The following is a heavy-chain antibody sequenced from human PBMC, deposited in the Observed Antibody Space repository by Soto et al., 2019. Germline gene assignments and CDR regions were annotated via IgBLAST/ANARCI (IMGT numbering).Heavy chain of an antibody. J-gene: IGHJ6*02. V-gene: IGHV3-33*01. Sequence: SLRLSCAASGFTFSSYVIHWVRQAPGKGLEWVAVIWYDGSNKYYADSVKGRFTISRDNSKNTLYLQMNSLRAEDTAVYYCARTRALSYYYYYGMDVWGQGTTVTVSS. CDR1: GFTFSSYV. CDR2: IWYDGSNK. CDR3: ARTRALSYYYYYGMDV. D-gene: IGHD2-2*01.